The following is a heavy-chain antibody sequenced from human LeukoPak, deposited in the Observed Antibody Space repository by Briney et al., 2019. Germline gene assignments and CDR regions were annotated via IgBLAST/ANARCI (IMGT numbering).Heavy chain of an antibody. V-gene: IGHV1-18*01. CDR3: ARTFHDFWSGFSNYDSFHI. J-gene: IGHJ3*02. CDR1: GYTFTSYG. D-gene: IGHD3-3*01. Sequence: ASVKVSCKASGYTFTSYGISWVRQAPGQGLEWMGWISAYNGNTNYAQKLQGRVTMTTDTSTNTAYMELRSLTSDDTAVYYCARTFHDFWSGFSNYDSFHIWGQGTLVTVSS. CDR2: ISAYNGNT.